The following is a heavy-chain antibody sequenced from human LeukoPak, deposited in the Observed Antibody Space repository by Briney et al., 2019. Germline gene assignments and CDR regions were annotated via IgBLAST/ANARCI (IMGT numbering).Heavy chain of an antibody. V-gene: IGHV3-21*01. D-gene: IGHD2-21*02. J-gene: IGHJ4*02. CDR3: ARACGGDCYLNDY. CDR2: ISSSSSYI. CDR1: GFTFSSYS. Sequence: GGSLRLSCAASGFTFSSYSMNWVRQAPEKGLEWVSSISSSSSYIYYADSVKGRFTISRDNAKNSLFLQMNSLRSEDTAVYYCARACGGDCYLNDYWGQGTLVTVSS.